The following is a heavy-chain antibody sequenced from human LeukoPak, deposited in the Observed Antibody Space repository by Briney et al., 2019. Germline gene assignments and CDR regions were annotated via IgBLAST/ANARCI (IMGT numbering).Heavy chain of an antibody. Sequence: ASVKVSCKASGYTFTSYYMHWGRQAPGQGLEWRGIINPSGGSTSYAQKFQGRVTMTRDTSTSTVYMELSSLRSEDTAVYYCARTGGSYPDLLWYFDLWGRGTLVTVSS. V-gene: IGHV1-46*01. CDR3: ARTGGSYPDLLWYFDL. D-gene: IGHD1-26*01. CDR1: GYTFTSYY. J-gene: IGHJ2*01. CDR2: INPSGGST.